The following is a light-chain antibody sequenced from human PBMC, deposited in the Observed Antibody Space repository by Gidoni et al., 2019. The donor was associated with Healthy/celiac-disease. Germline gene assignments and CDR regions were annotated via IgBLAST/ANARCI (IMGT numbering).Light chain of an antibody. Sequence: QSALTQPASVSGSPGQSITISCTGTSSDVGSYHLVSWYQQHPGKAPKLMIYEGSKRPSGVSNRFSGSKSGNTASRTISGLQAEDEADYYCCSYAGSLVVFGGGTKLTVL. CDR1: SSDVGSYHL. CDR3: CSYAGSLVV. V-gene: IGLV2-23*01. CDR2: EGS. J-gene: IGLJ2*01.